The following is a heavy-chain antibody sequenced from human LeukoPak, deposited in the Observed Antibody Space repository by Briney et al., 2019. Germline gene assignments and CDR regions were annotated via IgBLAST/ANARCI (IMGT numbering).Heavy chain of an antibody. V-gene: IGHV5-51*01. J-gene: IGHJ6*03. CDR3: ARGSSGYYPYYYYYMDV. CDR1: GYSFTNYW. Sequence: GESLKISCKGSGYSFTNYWIGWVRQMPGKGLEWMGIIYPDDSDTRYSPSFQGQVTISADKSISTAYLQWSSLKASDTAMYYCARGSSGYYPYYYYYMDVWGRGTTVTVSS. CDR2: IYPDDSDT. D-gene: IGHD3-22*01.